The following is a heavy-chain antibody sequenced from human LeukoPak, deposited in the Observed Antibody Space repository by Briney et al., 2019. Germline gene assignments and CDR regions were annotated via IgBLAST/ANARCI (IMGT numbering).Heavy chain of an antibody. CDR2: INSDGSST. D-gene: IGHD2-15*01. CDR1: GFPFTTYW. J-gene: IGHJ4*02. Sequence: GGSLRLSCAASGFPFTTYWMGWVRQAPGKGLVWVSRINSDGSSTNYADSVKGRLTISRDNAKNTLYLQMSSLRVEDTAVYYCVTLEDDYADYWGQGTLVTVSS. V-gene: IGHV3-74*01. CDR3: VTLEDDYADY.